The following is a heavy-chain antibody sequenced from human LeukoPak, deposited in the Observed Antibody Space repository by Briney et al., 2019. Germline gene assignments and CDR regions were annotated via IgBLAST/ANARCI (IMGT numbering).Heavy chain of an antibody. D-gene: IGHD6-19*01. Sequence: GSLRLSCAASGFTFSTYDMHWVRQATGQGLEWVSAIGTAGDTYYPGSVKGRFTISRENAKNSLYLQMNSLRAGDTAVYYCARDRGYSSGWFDYWGRGTLVTVSS. CDR2: IGTAGDT. CDR1: GFTFSTYD. V-gene: IGHV3-13*04. J-gene: IGHJ5*01. CDR3: ARDRGYSSGWFDY.